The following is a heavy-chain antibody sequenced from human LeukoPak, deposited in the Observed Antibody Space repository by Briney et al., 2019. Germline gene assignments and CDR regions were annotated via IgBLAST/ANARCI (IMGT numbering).Heavy chain of an antibody. CDR3: AKAPPDSYYYYYGMDV. D-gene: IGHD5-18*01. CDR1: GFTFSGYA. CDR2: ISGRGGST. Sequence: PGGSLRLSCAASGFTFSGYAMTWVRQAPGKGLEWVSAISGRGGSTYYADSVKGRFTISRDNSKNTLYLQMNSLRAEDTAVYCCAKAPPDSYYYYYGMDVWGQGTTVTVSS. V-gene: IGHV3-23*01. J-gene: IGHJ6*02.